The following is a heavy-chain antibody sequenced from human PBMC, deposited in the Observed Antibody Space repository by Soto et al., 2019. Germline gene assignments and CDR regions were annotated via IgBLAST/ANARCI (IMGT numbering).Heavy chain of an antibody. CDR2: IYPGDSDT. J-gene: IGHJ6*02. V-gene: IGHV5-51*01. CDR1: GYSFTSYW. Sequence: PGESLKISCKGSGYSFTSYWIGWVRQMPGKGLEWMGIIYPGDSDTRYSPSFQGQVTISADKSISTAYLQWSSLKASDTAMYYYASGSSYYYYGMDVWGQGTTVTVSS. D-gene: IGHD3-10*01. CDR3: ASGSSYYYYGMDV.